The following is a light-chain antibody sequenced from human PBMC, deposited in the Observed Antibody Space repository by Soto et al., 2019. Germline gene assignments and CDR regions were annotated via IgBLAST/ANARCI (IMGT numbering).Light chain of an antibody. Sequence: DIQMTQSPSSLPASVGDRISITCRASQSIGTYLSWYQQKPGKAPKLLIYGASNLQSGVPSRFSGSRSGPDFTLTISSLQPEDFATYYCQQSYSSPPTFGQGTKVDIK. CDR3: QQSYSSPPT. CDR2: GAS. J-gene: IGKJ1*01. CDR1: QSIGTY. V-gene: IGKV1-39*01.